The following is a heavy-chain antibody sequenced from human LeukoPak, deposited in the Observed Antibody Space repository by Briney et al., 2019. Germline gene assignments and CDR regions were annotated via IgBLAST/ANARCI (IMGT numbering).Heavy chain of an antibody. CDR1: GSTFDNYA. Sequence: PGGSLTLSCEASGSTFDNYAMSSVRQPPGEGLEWVSTIGMSAGTTYSPAAVKGRFTISKDNSTKTVILQRNRLGVEDTAVYYCAKDRWEITIGDAFVCWGQGTKVAVSS. CDR3: AKDRWEITIGDAFVC. J-gene: IGHJ3*01. V-gene: IGHV3-23*01. D-gene: IGHD3-3*01. CDR2: IGMSAGTT.